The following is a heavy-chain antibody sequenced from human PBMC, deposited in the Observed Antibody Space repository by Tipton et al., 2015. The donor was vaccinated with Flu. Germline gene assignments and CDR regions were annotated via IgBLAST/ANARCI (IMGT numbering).Heavy chain of an antibody. CDR1: GFTFDDYT. D-gene: IGHD6-19*01. CDR2: ISWDGGST. J-gene: IGHJ6*02. V-gene: IGHV3-43*01. Sequence: QLVQSGGVVVQPGGFLSLSCAASGFTFDDYTMHWACQAPGKGLEWVSLISWDGGSTYYADSVKGRFTITRDNSKNSLYLQMNSLRTEDTALYYCAKDSAAVAGTAYYYCGMDVWGQGTTVTVSS. CDR3: AKDSAAVAGTAYYYCGMDV.